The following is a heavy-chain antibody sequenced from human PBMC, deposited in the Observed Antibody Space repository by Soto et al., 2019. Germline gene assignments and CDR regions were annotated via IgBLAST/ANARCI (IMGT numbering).Heavy chain of an antibody. J-gene: IGHJ3*02. CDR1: GYSFTKYG. CDR2: ITPNNGNT. V-gene: IGHV1-18*01. Sequence: QVQLVQSGAEVKKPGASVKVSCKTSGYSFTKYGVNWVRQAPGQGLQWMGRITPNNGNTDYAHTLQGRLTIAPDTSTSSAYMELWSLRSHDTAVDYGAGGVRILGRGLGFEIWGPGTMVTVSS. D-gene: IGHD3-3*01. CDR3: AGGVRILGRGLGFEI.